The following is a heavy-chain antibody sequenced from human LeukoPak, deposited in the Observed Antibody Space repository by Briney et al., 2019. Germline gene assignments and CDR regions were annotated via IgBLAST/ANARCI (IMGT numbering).Heavy chain of an antibody. Sequence: GRSLRLSCAASGFTFSNYGMHWVRQAPGKGLEWVALISYDGSNKYFADSVKGRFTISRDNAENTLYLQMNSLRAEDTAVYYCARVGIQRYFDYWGQGTLVTVSS. CDR1: GFTFSNYG. V-gene: IGHV3-30*03. D-gene: IGHD5-18*01. CDR3: ARVGIQRYFDY. J-gene: IGHJ4*02. CDR2: ISYDGSNK.